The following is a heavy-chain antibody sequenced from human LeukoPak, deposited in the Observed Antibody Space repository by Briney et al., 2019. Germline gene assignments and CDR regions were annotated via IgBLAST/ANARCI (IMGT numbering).Heavy chain of an antibody. Sequence: ASVKVSCKASGYTFTSYAMNWVRQAPGQGLEWMGWINTNTGNPTYAQGFTGRFVFSLDTSVSTAYLQISSLKAEDTAVYYCARSYSSSWSMYYFDYWGQGTLVTVSS. CDR1: GYTFTSYA. CDR2: INTNTGNP. CDR3: ARSYSSSWSMYYFDY. V-gene: IGHV7-4-1*02. J-gene: IGHJ4*02. D-gene: IGHD6-13*01.